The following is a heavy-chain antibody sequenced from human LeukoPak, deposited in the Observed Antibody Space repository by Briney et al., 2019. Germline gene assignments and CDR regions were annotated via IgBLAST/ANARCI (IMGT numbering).Heavy chain of an antibody. V-gene: IGHV4-30-4*01. CDR3: ARVVWFGELFLIDY. D-gene: IGHD3-10*01. CDR2: IYYSGST. Sequence: PSQTLSLTCTDPGDSLCSGDYYWSWTRQPPGNCLEWIGYIYYSGSTYYNPSLKSRVTISVDTSKNQFSLKLSSVTAADTAVYYCARVVWFGELFLIDYWGQGTLVTVSS. J-gene: IGHJ4*02. CDR1: GDSLCSGDYY.